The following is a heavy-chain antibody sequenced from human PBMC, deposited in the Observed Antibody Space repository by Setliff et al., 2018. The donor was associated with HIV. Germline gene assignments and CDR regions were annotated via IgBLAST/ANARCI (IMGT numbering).Heavy chain of an antibody. Sequence: SVKVSCKAAGGSFNNYAISWVRQAPGQGLEWVGGISPILGTTNSGPRFHGRVTITADKSTNTVYIELSSLRSEDTALYYCARAARGGLQYGPTGHAFDIWGQGTRVTVSS. J-gene: IGHJ3*02. CDR1: GGSFNNYA. CDR2: ISPILGTT. V-gene: IGHV1-69*10. CDR3: ARAARGGLQYGPTGHAFDI. D-gene: IGHD1-1*01.